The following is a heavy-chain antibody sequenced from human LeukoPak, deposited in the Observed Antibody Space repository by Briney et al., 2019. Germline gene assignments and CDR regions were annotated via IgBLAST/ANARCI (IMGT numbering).Heavy chain of an antibody. CDR1: GFSLSINI. CDR2: ISGPTI. J-gene: IGHJ4*02. Sequence: GGSLRLSCAASGFSLSINIMNWVRQAPGKGLEWIAYISGPTIPYADSVKGRFTISRDNAKNSLYLQMNSLRDEDTAVYYCARDYRYYFDYWGQGTLVTVSS. D-gene: IGHD3-16*02. CDR3: ARDYRYYFDY. V-gene: IGHV3-48*02.